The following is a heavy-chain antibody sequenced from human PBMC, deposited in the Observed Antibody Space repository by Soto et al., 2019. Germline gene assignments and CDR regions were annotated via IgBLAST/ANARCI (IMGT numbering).Heavy chain of an antibody. D-gene: IGHD4-17*01. Sequence: ASVKVSCKASGYTFTGYYMHWVRQAPGQRLEWMGWINAGNGNTKYSQKFQGRVTITRDTSASTAYMELSSLRSEDTAVYYCARFYGDSPYEGVDNWFDPWGQGTLVTVSS. CDR3: ARFYGDSPYEGVDNWFDP. CDR2: INAGNGNT. CDR1: GYTFTGYY. V-gene: IGHV1-3*01. J-gene: IGHJ5*02.